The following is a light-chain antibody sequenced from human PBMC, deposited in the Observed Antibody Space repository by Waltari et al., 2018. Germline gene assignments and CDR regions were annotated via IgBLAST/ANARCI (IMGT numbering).Light chain of an antibody. Sequence: QSVLTQPPSVSEAPRQRVTISCSGSNSNIGNNAVKWYQQLPGKAPKLLIYYDDLLPSGVSDRFSGSRSGTSASLAISGLQSADEGDYFCAAWDDSLSGLIFGGGTKLTVL. CDR2: YDD. J-gene: IGLJ2*01. CDR1: NSNIGNNA. V-gene: IGLV1-36*01. CDR3: AAWDDSLSGLI.